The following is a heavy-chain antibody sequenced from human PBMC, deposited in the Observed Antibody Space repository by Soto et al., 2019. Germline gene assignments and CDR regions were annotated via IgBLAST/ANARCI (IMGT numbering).Heavy chain of an antibody. V-gene: IGHV1-18*04. D-gene: IGHD6-6*01. CDR1: GYTFTSFG. CDR3: ARDQEYSTSGLYWFDL. Sequence: VQLVQSGPEVKKPGASVKVSCKASGYTFTSFGITWVRQAPGQDLEWMGWISAYNGDTNYSPRLQGRVTMTTDTSTSTVYMELKSLKSVDTAVYYCARDQEYSTSGLYWFDLWGQGTLVTVSS. J-gene: IGHJ5*02. CDR2: ISAYNGDT.